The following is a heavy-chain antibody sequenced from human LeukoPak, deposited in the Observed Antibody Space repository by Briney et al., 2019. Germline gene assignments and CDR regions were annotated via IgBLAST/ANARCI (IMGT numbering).Heavy chain of an antibody. V-gene: IGHV3-23*01. D-gene: IGHD2-15*01. J-gene: IGHJ4*02. CDR2: ISNNGGYT. CDR1: GFTFSSSA. Sequence: PGGSLRLSCAASGFTFSSSAMSWVRQARGKGLEWVSAISNNGGYTYYADSVQGRFTISRDNSKSTLCLQMNSLRAEDTAVYYCAKQLGYCSDGSCYFPYWGQGTLVTVSS. CDR3: AKQLGYCSDGSCYFPY.